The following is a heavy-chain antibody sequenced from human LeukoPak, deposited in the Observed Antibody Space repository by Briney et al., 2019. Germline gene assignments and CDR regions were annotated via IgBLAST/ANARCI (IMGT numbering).Heavy chain of an antibody. CDR1: GFTFSSYA. CDR2: ISSRGTTI. D-gene: IGHD2/OR15-2a*01. Sequence: PGGSLRLSCAASGFTFSSYAMNWVRQAPGKGLEWVSYISSRGTTIYYADSVKGRFTISRDNATHSLYLQMNSLRAEDTAVYYCARGMRESSYEVLSPFDPWGQGTLVTVSS. J-gene: IGHJ5*02. CDR3: ARGMRESSYEVLSPFDP. V-gene: IGHV3-48*03.